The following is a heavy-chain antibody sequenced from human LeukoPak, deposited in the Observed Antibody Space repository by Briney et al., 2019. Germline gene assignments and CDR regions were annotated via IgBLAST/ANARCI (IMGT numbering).Heavy chain of an antibody. V-gene: IGHV3-11*01. CDR2: ISSSGSTI. CDR1: GFTFSDYY. J-gene: IGHJ6*03. CDR3: AREATMVQGVFYYYYYMDV. D-gene: IGHD3-10*01. Sequence: GESLRLSCAASGFTFSDYYMSWIRQAPGKGLEWVSYISSSGSTIYYADSVKGRFTISRDNAKNSLYLQMNSLRAEDTAVYYCAREATMVQGVFYYYYYMDVWGKGTTVTVSS.